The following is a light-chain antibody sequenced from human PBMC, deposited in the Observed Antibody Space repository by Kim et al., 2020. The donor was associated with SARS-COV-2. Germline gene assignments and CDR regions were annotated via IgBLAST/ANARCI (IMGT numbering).Light chain of an antibody. CDR1: QSVSSN. CDR2: GAS. J-gene: IGKJ4*01. CDR3: QQYNNSPPLT. V-gene: IGKV3-15*01. Sequence: EIVMTQSPATLSVSPGERATLSCRASQSVSSNLAWYKQKPGQAPRILIYGASTRATGIPARFSGSGSGTEFTLTISSLQSEDFAVYYCQQYNNSPPLTFGGGTKLEI.